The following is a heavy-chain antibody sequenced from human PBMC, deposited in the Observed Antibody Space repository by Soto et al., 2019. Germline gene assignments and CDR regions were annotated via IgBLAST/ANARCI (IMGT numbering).Heavy chain of an antibody. V-gene: IGHV3-30-3*01. D-gene: IGHD4-17*01. J-gene: IGHJ6*02. CDR2: ISFDGTKK. Sequence: QAQLVESVGGVVQPGRSLRLSCAASGFTFNIYALHWVRQAPGKGLEWVAVISFDGTKKYYSDSVKGRFTISRDNLKNTLYLQMNNLRVEDAALYFCAREDDYGYRYINYGLDVWGQGTTVTVSS. CDR1: GFTFNIYA. CDR3: AREDDYGYRYINYGLDV.